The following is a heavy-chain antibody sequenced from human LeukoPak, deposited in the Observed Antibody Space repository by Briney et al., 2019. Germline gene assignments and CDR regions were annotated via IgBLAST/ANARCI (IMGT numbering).Heavy chain of an antibody. V-gene: IGHV3-33*01. CDR1: GFTFSSYG. D-gene: IGHD4-17*01. CDR2: IWDDGSNK. J-gene: IGHJ3*02. Sequence: PGGSLRLSCAASGFTFSSYGMHWVRQAPGKGMEWVAVIWDDGSNKYYADSVKGRFTISRDNSKNTLYLQMNSLRAEDTAVYYCARVVSTVTTRDHDAFDIWGQGTMVTVSS. CDR3: ARVVSTVTTRDHDAFDI.